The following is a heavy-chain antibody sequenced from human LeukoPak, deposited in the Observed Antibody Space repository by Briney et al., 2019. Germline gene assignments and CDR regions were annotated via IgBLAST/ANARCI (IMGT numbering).Heavy chain of an antibody. CDR3: AKDGHILTGYQRPDGFDI. J-gene: IGHJ3*02. D-gene: IGHD3-9*01. V-gene: IGHV3-23*01. CDR1: GFTFTSYA. Sequence: GESLRLSCAASGFTFTSYAMSWVRQAPGKGLEWVSAISGSGGSTYYADSVKGRFTISRDNSKNTLYLQMNSLRAEDTAVYYCAKDGHILTGYQRPDGFDIWGQGTTVTVSS. CDR2: ISGSGGST.